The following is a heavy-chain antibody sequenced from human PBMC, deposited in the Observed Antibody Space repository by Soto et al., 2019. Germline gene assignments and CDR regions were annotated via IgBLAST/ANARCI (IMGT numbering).Heavy chain of an antibody. V-gene: IGHV1-69*13. CDR3: ERDNGDSSGYYSSQH. CDR1: GGTFSSYA. Sequence: VASVKVSCKAAGGTFSSYAISWVRQAPGQGLEWMGGIIPIFGTANYAQKFQGRVTITADESTSTAYMELSSLRSEDTAVYYCERDNGDSSGYYSSQHWGQGTLVTVYS. D-gene: IGHD3-22*01. J-gene: IGHJ1*01. CDR2: IIPIFGTA.